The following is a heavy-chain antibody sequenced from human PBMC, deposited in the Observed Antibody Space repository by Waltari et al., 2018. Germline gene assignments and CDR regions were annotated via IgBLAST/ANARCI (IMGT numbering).Heavy chain of an antibody. CDR3: ARNYDTNGRYRIPYWSFDL. V-gene: IGHV4-59*02. CDR1: GGSVDSPY. J-gene: IGHJ2*01. CDR2: GDYTGRT. D-gene: IGHD3-22*01. Sequence: QVHLQESGPGLVKPSEILSLSCTVSGGSVDSPYWSWLRQSPGRGLEWLGFGDYTGRTDYNPSLRRRVTISMDTSRSQFSLRLTSVTAADSAVYYCARNYDTNGRYRIPYWSFDLWGPGTLVSVSS.